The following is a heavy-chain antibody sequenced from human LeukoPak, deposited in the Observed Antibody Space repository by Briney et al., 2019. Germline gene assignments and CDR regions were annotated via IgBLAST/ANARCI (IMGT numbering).Heavy chain of an antibody. J-gene: IGHJ1*01. CDR3: ARAHDSSGYYYVGYFQH. D-gene: IGHD3-22*01. V-gene: IGHV1-69*05. Sequence: ASVKVSCKASGGTFSSYAISWVRQAPGPGPEWMGRIIPIFGTANYAQKFQGRVTITTDESTSTAYMELSSLRSEDTAVYYCARAHDSSGYYYVGYFQHWGQGTLVTVSS. CDR2: IIPIFGTA. CDR1: GGTFSSYA.